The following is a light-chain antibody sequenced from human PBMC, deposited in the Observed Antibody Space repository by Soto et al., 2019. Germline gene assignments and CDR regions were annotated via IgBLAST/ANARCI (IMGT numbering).Light chain of an antibody. CDR1: SSDVGGYNY. Sequence: QSVLTQPPSASGSPGQSVTISCTGTSSDVGGYNYVSWYQQHPGKAPKVMIYEVSKRPSGVPDRFSGSKSGNTASLTVSGLHAEDEADYYCISYAGSNVVFGGGTKLTVL. CDR2: EVS. V-gene: IGLV2-8*01. J-gene: IGLJ2*01. CDR3: ISYAGSNVV.